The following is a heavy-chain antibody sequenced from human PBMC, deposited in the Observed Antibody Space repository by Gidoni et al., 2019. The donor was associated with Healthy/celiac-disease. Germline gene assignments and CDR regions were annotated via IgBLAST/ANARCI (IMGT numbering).Heavy chain of an antibody. V-gene: IGHV3-64*01. J-gene: IGHJ4*02. D-gene: IGHD2-15*01. Sequence: EVQLVESGGGLVQPGGSLRLSRAASGFPFSSYAMHWVRQAPGKGLEYVSAISSNGGSTYYANSVKGRFTISRDNSKNTLYLQMGSLRAEDMAVYYCARSVVVVAAPFDYWGQGTLVTVSS. CDR1: GFPFSSYA. CDR3: ARSVVVVAAPFDY. CDR2: ISSNGGST.